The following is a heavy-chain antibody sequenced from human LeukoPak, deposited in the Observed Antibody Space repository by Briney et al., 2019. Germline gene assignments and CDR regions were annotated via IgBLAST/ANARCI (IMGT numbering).Heavy chain of an antibody. CDR3: ARGENDYGDY. Sequence: ASVKVSCKASGGTFSSYAISWVRQAPGQGLEWMGRIIPILGIANYAQKFQGRVTITAHKSTSTAYMELSSLRSEDTAVYYCARGENDYGDYWGQGTLVTVSS. CDR1: GGTFSSYA. J-gene: IGHJ4*02. CDR2: IIPILGIA. V-gene: IGHV1-69*04.